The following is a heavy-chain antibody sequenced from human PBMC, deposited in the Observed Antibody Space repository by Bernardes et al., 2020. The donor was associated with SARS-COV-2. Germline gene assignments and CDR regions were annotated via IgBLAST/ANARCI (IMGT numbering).Heavy chain of an antibody. CDR3: AISTGDNYYDSSGYYFDY. V-gene: IGHV4-4*02. Sequence: TLSLTCAVSGDSISSSNWWSWVRQPPGKGLEWIGEIYHSGSTNYNPSLKSRVTISVDKSKNQFSLKLSSVTAADTAVYYCAISTGDNYYDSSGYYFDYWGQGTLVTVSS. J-gene: IGHJ4*02. CDR1: GDSISSSNW. D-gene: IGHD3-22*01. CDR2: IYHSGST.